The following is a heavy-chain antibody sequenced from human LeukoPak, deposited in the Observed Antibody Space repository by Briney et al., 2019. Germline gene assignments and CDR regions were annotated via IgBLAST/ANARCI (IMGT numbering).Heavy chain of an antibody. J-gene: IGHJ4*02. CDR1: GYTFTSYG. D-gene: IGHD2-2*01. V-gene: IGHV1-18*01. CDR3: AREGYCNSTSCNKPFDY. Sequence: GASVKVSCKASGYTFTSYGISWVRQAPGQGLEWIGWISAYNGNTNYAQKLQGRVTMTTDTSTSTAYMELRSLRSDDTAVYYCAREGYCNSTSCNKPFDYWGQGTLVTVSS. CDR2: ISAYNGNT.